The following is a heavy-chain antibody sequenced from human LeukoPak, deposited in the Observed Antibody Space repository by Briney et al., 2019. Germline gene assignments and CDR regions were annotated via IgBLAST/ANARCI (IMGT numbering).Heavy chain of an antibody. V-gene: IGHV3-23*01. CDR2: VSGSGGST. Sequence: GSLRLSCAASGFTFSSYAMSWVRQAPGKGLEWVSAVSGSGGSTYYAASAKGRFTISRDNSKNTLYLQMNSLRAEDTAVYYCAKGVVVVPAANKHSGYFDYWGQGTLVTVSS. CDR3: AKGVVVVPAANKHSGYFDY. D-gene: IGHD2-2*01. J-gene: IGHJ4*02. CDR1: GFTFSSYA.